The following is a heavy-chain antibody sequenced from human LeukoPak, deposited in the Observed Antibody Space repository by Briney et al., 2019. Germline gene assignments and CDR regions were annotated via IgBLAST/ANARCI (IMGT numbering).Heavy chain of an antibody. CDR3: ARDLSVAARPVFDY. CDR1: GFTFSSYS. V-gene: IGHV3-21*01. Sequence: PGGSLRLSCAASGFTFSSYSMNWVRQAPGKGRGWVSSISSSSSYIYYADSVKGRFTISRDNAKNSLYLQMNSLRDQDTAVYYCARDLSVAARPVFDYWGQGNLVTVSS. D-gene: IGHD6-6*01. J-gene: IGHJ4*02. CDR2: ISSSSSYI.